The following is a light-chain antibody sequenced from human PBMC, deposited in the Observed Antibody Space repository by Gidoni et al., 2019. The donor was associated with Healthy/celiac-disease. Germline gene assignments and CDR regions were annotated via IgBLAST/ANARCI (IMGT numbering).Light chain of an antibody. CDR3: AAWDDSLNGWV. Sequence: QSVLTQPPSASGTPGQRVTISCSGSSSNIGSNTVNWYQQPPGTAPNLLIYRNNQRPSGVPDRFSGSKSGTSASLAISGLQSEDEADYYCAAWDDSLNGWVFGGGTKLTVL. CDR1: SSNIGSNT. CDR2: RNN. V-gene: IGLV1-44*01. J-gene: IGLJ3*02.